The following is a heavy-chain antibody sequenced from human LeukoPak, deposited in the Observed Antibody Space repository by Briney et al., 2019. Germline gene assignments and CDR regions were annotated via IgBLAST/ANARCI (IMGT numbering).Heavy chain of an antibody. D-gene: IGHD6-13*01. CDR1: GGSISGYY. V-gene: IGHV4-34*01. CDR2: INHSGST. Sequence: SETLSLTCTVSGGSISGYYWSWIRQPPGKGLEWIGEINHSGSTNYNPSLKSRVTISVDTSKNQFSLKLSSVTAADTAVYYCARYRAAGTSDYWGQGTLVTVSS. J-gene: IGHJ4*02. CDR3: ARYRAAGTSDY.